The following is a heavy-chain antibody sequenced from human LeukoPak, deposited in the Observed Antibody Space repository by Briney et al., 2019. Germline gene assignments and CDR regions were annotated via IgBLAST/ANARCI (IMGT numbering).Heavy chain of an antibody. CDR1: GYSISSGYY. V-gene: IGHV4-38-2*01. Sequence: SETLSLTCAVSGYSISSGYYWGWIRQPPGKGLEWIGSIYHSGSTYYNPSLKSRVTISVDTSKNQFSLKLSSVTAADMAVYYCARRDYGSGSYYPSDDYWGQGTLVTVSS. D-gene: IGHD3-10*01. CDR3: ARRDYGSGSYYPSDDY. CDR2: IYHSGST. J-gene: IGHJ4*02.